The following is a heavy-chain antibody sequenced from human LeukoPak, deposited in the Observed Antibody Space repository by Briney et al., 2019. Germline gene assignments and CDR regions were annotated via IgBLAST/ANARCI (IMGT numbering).Heavy chain of an antibody. CDR3: ATYNVDYYDTSDGMDV. CDR2: INSNSGDT. J-gene: IGHJ6*02. V-gene: IGHV1-2*02. Sequence: ASVKVSCKASGYTFTGYYIHWVRQAPGQGLQWMGWINSNSGDTEYAQTFQGRVTMTRDTSISTFYMDLIGLRSDDTAVYYCATYNVDYYDTSDGMDVWGQGTTVTVSS. CDR1: GYTFTGYY. D-gene: IGHD3-22*01.